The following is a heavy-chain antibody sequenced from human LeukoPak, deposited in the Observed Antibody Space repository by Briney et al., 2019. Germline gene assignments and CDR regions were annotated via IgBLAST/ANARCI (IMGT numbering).Heavy chain of an antibody. V-gene: IGHV4-38-2*02. D-gene: IGHD3-10*01. Sequence: SETLSLTCTVSGYSISSGYYWGWIRQPPGKGLEWIGSIYHSGSTYYNPSLKSRVTISVDTSKNQFSLKLSSVTAADTAVYYCARQAKITMVRGVLTQPFDYWGQGTLVTVSS. CDR1: GYSISSGYY. J-gene: IGHJ4*02. CDR3: ARQAKITMVRGVLTQPFDY. CDR2: IYHSGST.